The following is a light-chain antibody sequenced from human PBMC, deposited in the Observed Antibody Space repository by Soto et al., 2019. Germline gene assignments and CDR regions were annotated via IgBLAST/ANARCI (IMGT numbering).Light chain of an antibody. J-gene: IGLJ1*01. CDR2: GST. V-gene: IGLV1-40*01. CDR1: SSDIGAGSE. Sequence: QSVLTQPPSLSGAPGQRVTISCTGSSSDIGAGSEVHWYQQLPGTASKLLIFGSTNRPSGVPDRFSGSKSATSASLAITGLQAEDEADYYCQSYDNSLSAYVFGTGTKVTVL. CDR3: QSYDNSLSAYV.